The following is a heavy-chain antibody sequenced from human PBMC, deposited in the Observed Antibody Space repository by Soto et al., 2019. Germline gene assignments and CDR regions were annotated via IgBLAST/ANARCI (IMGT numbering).Heavy chain of an antibody. V-gene: IGHV1-18*01. CDR2: ISAYNGNT. CDR3: ARDLACSSWYVPSSWFDP. D-gene: IGHD6-13*01. CDR1: GYTFPSYG. Sequence: GASVKVSCKASGYTFPSYGISWVRQAPGQGFEWMGWISAYNGNTNYAQKLQGRVTMTTDTSTSTAYMELRSLRSDDTAVYYYARDLACSSWYVPSSWFDPWGQGTLVTVSS. J-gene: IGHJ5*02.